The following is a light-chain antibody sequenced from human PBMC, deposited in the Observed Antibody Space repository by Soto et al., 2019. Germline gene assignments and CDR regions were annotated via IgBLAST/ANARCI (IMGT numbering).Light chain of an antibody. Sequence: EIVMTQSPATLSVSPGERVTLSCRASQSVDSYLAWYQHKPGQPPRLLIYGASPRATGIPARFSGSGSGTDFTLTISSLQSEDFAVYFCQQCSDWPLFTFGQGTRLEIK. J-gene: IGKJ5*01. CDR3: QQCSDWPLFT. CDR2: GAS. V-gene: IGKV3-15*01. CDR1: QSVDSY.